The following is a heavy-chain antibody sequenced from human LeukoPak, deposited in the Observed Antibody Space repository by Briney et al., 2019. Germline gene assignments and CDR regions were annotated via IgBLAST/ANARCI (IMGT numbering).Heavy chain of an antibody. V-gene: IGHV4-59*01. D-gene: IGHD6-19*01. J-gene: IGHJ4*02. Sequence: PSETLSLTCTVSGGSISSYYWSWIRQPPGKGLEWIGYIYYSGSTNYNPSLKSRVTISVDTSKNQFSLKLSSVTAADTAVYYCARLSSGWPVDYWGQGTLVTVSS. CDR3: ARLSSGWPVDY. CDR2: IYYSGST. CDR1: GGSISSYY.